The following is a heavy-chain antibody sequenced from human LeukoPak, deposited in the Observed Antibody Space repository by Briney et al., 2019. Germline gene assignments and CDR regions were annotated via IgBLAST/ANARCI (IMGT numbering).Heavy chain of an antibody. Sequence: GGSLRLSCTASGFTFGDYAMSWFRQAPGKGLEWVGFIRSKAYGGTTEYAASVEGRFTISRDDSKSIAYLQMNSLKTEDTAVYYCTRDADYGGNSGLGIYVDYWGQGTLVTVSS. J-gene: IGHJ4*02. V-gene: IGHV3-49*03. CDR2: IRSKAYGGTT. CDR1: GFTFGDYA. CDR3: TRDADYGGNSGLGIYVDY. D-gene: IGHD4-23*01.